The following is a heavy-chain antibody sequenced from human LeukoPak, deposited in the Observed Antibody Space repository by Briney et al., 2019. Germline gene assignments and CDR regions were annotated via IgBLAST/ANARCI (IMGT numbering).Heavy chain of an antibody. D-gene: IGHD6-6*01. CDR1: GFTFSSYA. J-gene: IGHJ4*02. V-gene: IGHV3-23*01. CDR3: TKGGNRPEY. CDR2: ITESGGST. Sequence: PGGTLRLSCAASGFTFSSYAMNWVRQAPGKGLEWVASITESGGSTYYADSVKGRFTVSRDNSKNTLCLQMNSLRAEDTAVYYCTKGGNRPEYWGQGALVTVSS.